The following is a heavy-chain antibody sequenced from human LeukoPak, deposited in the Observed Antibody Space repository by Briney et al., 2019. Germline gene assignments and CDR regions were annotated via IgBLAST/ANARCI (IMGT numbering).Heavy chain of an antibody. D-gene: IGHD2-15*01. J-gene: IGHJ6*03. Sequence: KPSETLSLTCAVYGGSFSAYYWSWIRQPPGKGLEWIGEINHSGSTNHNPSLKSRFTISVDTSKNQFSLKLTSVTAADTAIYYCARGRGSRYYYYYMDVWGKGTTVTVSS. V-gene: IGHV4-34*01. CDR1: GGSFSAYY. CDR2: INHSGST. CDR3: ARGRGSRYYYYYMDV.